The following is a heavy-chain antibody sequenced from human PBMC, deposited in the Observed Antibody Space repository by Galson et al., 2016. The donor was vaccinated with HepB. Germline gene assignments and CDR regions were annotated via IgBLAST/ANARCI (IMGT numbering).Heavy chain of an antibody. Sequence: SVKVSCKASGYTFSNYAVHWVRQAPGQRLEWMGWITGGNDNTKYSQKLQGRVSITRDTPASTVSMELESLTSEDTAVHYCARGSVTNFPYFDAWGQGTLVTVSS. J-gene: IGHJ4*02. CDR1: GYTFSNYA. CDR2: ITGGNDNT. CDR3: ARGSVTNFPYFDA. V-gene: IGHV1-3*01. D-gene: IGHD2/OR15-2a*01.